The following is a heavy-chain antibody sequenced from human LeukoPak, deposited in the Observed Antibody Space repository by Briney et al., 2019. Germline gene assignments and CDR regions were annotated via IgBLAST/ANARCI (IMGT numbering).Heavy chain of an antibody. V-gene: IGHV4-59*08. CDR1: GGSISNYY. J-gene: IGHJ5*02. D-gene: IGHD3-22*01. Sequence: SETLSLTCTVSGGSISNYYWNWIRQPPGKGLEWVGHISYSGGTKYNPSLQSRVTISIDTSKNQFSLNLSSVTAADTAVYYCARSSLYYYDSSGYYNWFDPWGQGTLVTVSS. CDR3: ARSSLYYYDSSGYYNWFDP. CDR2: ISYSGGT.